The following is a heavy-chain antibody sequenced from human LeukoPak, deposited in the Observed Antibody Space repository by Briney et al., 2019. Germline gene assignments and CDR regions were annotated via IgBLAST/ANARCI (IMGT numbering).Heavy chain of an antibody. CDR2: INHNGNAN. J-gene: IGHJ6*02. CDR3: ARRGGLDV. CDR1: GFTFSSYW. V-gene: IGHV3-7*03. Sequence: PGGSLRLSCAASGFTFSSYWMNWARQAPGKGLEWVASINHNGNANYYVDSVKGRFTISRDNAKNSLYLQMSNLRAEDTAVYFCARRGGLDVWGQGATVTVSS.